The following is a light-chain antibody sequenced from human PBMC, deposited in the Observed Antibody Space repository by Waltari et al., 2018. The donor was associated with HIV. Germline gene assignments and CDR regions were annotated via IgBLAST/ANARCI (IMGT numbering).Light chain of an antibody. CDR2: LNSDGSH. V-gene: IGLV4-69*01. J-gene: IGLJ3*02. CDR1: SRHSNYA. CDR3: QTSGSGIWV. Sequence: QPVLTQSPSVSASLGASVKLTCTLSSRHSNYAITWPQQQPEKGPRFLMKLNSDGSHTKGDGIPDRLSGSSSGAERFLTISSLQSEDEADYYCQTSGSGIWVFGGGTKLTVL.